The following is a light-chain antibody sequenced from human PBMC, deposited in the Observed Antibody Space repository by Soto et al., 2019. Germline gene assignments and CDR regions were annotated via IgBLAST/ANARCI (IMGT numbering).Light chain of an antibody. V-gene: IGKV1-5*01. CDR3: QQYNGYSTWT. CDR1: QSISIW. CDR2: NAS. Sequence: DIQMTQSPSTLSASVGDRVTITCRASQSISIWLAWYQQQPGKAPKLLIFNASTLKSGIPSRFSGSGSGTEFTLTINGLQPDDFASYYCQQYNGYSTWTFGQGTKVEFK. J-gene: IGKJ1*01.